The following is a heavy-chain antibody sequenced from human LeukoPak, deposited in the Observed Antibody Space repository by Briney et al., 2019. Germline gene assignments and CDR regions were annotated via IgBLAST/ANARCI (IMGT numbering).Heavy chain of an antibody. J-gene: IGHJ4*02. CDR3: ARVNYGHTAMASFDY. V-gene: IGHV3-53*01. CDR2: IYSGGST. D-gene: IGHD5-18*01. Sequence: GGSLRLSCAASGFTVSSNYMSWVRQAPGKGLEWVSVIYSGGSTYYADSVKGRFTISRDNSKNTLYLQMNSLRAEDTAVYYCARVNYGHTAMASFDYWGQGTLVTVSS. CDR1: GFTVSSNY.